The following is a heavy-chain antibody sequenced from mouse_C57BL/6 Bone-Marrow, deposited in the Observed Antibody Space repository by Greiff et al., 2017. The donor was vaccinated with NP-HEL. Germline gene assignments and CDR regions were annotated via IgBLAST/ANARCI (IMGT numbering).Heavy chain of an antibody. Sequence: QVHVKQSGAELARPGASVKLSCKASGYTFTSYGISWVKQRTGQGLEWIGEIYPRSGNTYYNEKFKGKATLTADKSSSTAYMELRSLTSEDSAVYFCARSGYYGRDAYWGQGTLVTVSA. V-gene: IGHV1-81*01. CDR2: IYPRSGNT. D-gene: IGHD1-1*01. CDR1: GYTFTSYG. J-gene: IGHJ3*01. CDR3: ARSGYYGRDAY.